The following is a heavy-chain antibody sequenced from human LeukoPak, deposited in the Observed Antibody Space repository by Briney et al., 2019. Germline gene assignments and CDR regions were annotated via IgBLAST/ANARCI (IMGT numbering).Heavy chain of an antibody. V-gene: IGHV3-64*01. CDR2: ISSNGGST. D-gene: IGHD3-9*01. CDR1: GFTFSSYA. CDR3: ARGGYYNILTGFHNKLLAFDS. Sequence: GGSLRLSCAASGFTFSSYAMHWVRQAPGKGLEYVSAISSNGGSTYYANSVKGRFTISRDNSKNTLYLQMRSLRAEDTAVYYCARGGYYNILTGFHNKLLAFDSWGQGTLVTVSS. J-gene: IGHJ4*02.